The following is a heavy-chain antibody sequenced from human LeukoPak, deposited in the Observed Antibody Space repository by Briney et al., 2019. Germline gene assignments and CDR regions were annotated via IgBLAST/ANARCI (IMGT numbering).Heavy chain of an antibody. J-gene: IGHJ3*02. V-gene: IGHV1-18*01. Sequence: ASVKVSCKASGYTFTSYGISWVRQAPGQGLEWMGWISAYNGNTNYAQKLQGRVTMTTDTSTSTAYMELRSLRSDDTAVYYCARLRVYYGGNSGAFDIWGQGTMVTVSS. CDR3: ARLRVYYGGNSGAFDI. CDR2: ISAYNGNT. CDR1: GYTFTSYG. D-gene: IGHD4-23*01.